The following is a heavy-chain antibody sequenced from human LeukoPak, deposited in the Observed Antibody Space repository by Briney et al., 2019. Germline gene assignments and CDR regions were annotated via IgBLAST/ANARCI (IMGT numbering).Heavy chain of an antibody. CDR2: INPNNGDT. V-gene: IGHV1-2*02. CDR1: GYSLPAKF. CDR3: ARGQYRYAVDF. D-gene: IGHD5-18*01. Sequence: GSVKVSCKASGYSLPAKFMHWVRQAPGRGLEWMGWINPNNGDTTYTQKFQGRVTMTRDTSISTAYLELSSLTSDDTAVYYCARGQYRYAVDFWGQGTLVTVSS. J-gene: IGHJ4*02.